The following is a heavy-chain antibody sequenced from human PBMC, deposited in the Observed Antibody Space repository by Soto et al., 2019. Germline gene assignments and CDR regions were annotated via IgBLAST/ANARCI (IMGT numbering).Heavy chain of an antibody. V-gene: IGHV3-66*01. D-gene: IGHD3-10*01. Sequence: EVQLVESGGGLVQPGGSLRLSCAASGFTVSSNYMSWVRQAPGKGLEWVSVIYSGGSTYYADSVKGRFTISRDNSKNTLYLQMNSLRAEDTAVYYCASLQYLLLFGESYYFDYWGQGTLVTVSS. CDR1: GFTVSSNY. CDR3: ASLQYLLLFGESYYFDY. J-gene: IGHJ4*02. CDR2: IYSGGST.